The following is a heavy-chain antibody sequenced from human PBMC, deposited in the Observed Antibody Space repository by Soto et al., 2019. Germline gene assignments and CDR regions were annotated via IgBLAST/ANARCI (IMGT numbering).Heavy chain of an antibody. V-gene: IGHV3-7*01. CDR3: ARAGYCGPGCYYYFDY. D-gene: IGHD2-21*02. J-gene: IGHJ4*02. Sequence: EVQLVESGGGLVQPGGSLRLSCAVSGFTFGSYWMNWVRLIPGKGLEWVAYIKPDGSATYYVDSVKGRFTISRDNAKNSLYLQMKSLRVEDTSVYYCARAGYCGPGCYYYFDYWGQGTLVTVSS. CDR2: IKPDGSAT. CDR1: GFTFGSYW.